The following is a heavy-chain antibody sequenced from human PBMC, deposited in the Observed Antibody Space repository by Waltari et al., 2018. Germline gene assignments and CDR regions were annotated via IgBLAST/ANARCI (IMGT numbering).Heavy chain of an antibody. J-gene: IGHJ6*02. CDR3: ARSHSSSWTNYYYYGMDV. CDR2: IYTSGST. CDR1: GGSISSGSYY. D-gene: IGHD6-13*01. V-gene: IGHV4-61*02. Sequence: QVQLQESGPGLVKPSQTLSLTCTVSGGSISSGSYYWSWIRQPAGQGLEWSGRIYTSGSTNYNPSLKSRVTISVDTSKNQFALKLSSVTAADTAVYYWARSHSSSWTNYYYYGMDVWGQGTTVTVSS.